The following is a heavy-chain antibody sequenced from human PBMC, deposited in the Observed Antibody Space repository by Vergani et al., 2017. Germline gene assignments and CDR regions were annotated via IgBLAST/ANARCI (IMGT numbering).Heavy chain of an antibody. CDR1: GFIFSYYG. D-gene: IGHD6-13*01. CDR2: VRADGSTK. CDR3: VKVDSTSCGLFDY. Sequence: QVQLVESGGAVVQPGGSLRLSCTASGFIFSYYGMHWVRQAPGKGLEWVAFVRADGSTKYYADSVKGRFTISRDNSKNTLYLQMNTLRAEDTALYCCVKVDSTSCGLFDYWGQGTLVTVSS. J-gene: IGHJ4*02. V-gene: IGHV3-30*02.